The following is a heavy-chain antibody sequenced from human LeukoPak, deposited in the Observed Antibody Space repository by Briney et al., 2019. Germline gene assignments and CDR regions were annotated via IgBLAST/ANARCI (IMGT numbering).Heavy chain of an antibody. J-gene: IGHJ4*02. V-gene: IGHV3-9*01. Sequence: GRSLRLSCAASGFTFDDYAMHWARQAPGKGLEWVSGISWNSGSIGYADSVKGRFTIPRDNAKNSLYLQMNSLRAEDTALYYCAKAAGSSSTQEFDYWGQGTLVTVSS. D-gene: IGHD6-6*01. CDR3: AKAAGSSSTQEFDY. CDR1: GFTFDDYA. CDR2: ISWNSGSI.